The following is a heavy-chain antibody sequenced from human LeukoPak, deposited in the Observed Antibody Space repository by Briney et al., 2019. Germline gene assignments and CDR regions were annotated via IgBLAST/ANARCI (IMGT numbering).Heavy chain of an antibody. CDR2: IYYSGST. CDR3: AREDSYGLIDY. J-gene: IGHJ4*02. CDR1: GGSISSYY. D-gene: IGHD5-18*01. Sequence: SETLSLTCTVSGGSISSYYWSWIRQPPGKGLEWIGYIYYSGSTNYNPSLKSRVTISVDTSKNQFSLKLSSVTAADTAAYYCAREDSYGLIDYWGQGTLVTVSS. V-gene: IGHV4-59*01.